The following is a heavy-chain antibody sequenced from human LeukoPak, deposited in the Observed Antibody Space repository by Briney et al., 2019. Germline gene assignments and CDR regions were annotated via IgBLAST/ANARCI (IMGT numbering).Heavy chain of an antibody. CDR1: GYSISSGYY. D-gene: IGHD3-9*01. CDR3: ARGDYDILTGYDNWYFDL. J-gene: IGHJ2*01. V-gene: IGHV4-38-2*02. CDR2: IYHSGST. Sequence: SETLSLTCTVSGYSISSGYYWGWIRQPPGKGLEWIGSIYHSGSTYYNPSLKSRVTISVDTSKNQFSLKLSSVTAADTAVYYCARGDYDILTGYDNWYFDLWGRGTLVTVSS.